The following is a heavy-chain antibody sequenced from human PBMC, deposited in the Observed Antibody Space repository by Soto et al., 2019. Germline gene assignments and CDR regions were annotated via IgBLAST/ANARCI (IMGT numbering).Heavy chain of an antibody. CDR3: LTWSHKVLTGPDGYGMDV. D-gene: IGHD3-9*01. CDR1: GGPFSCCA. V-gene: IGHV3-23*01. J-gene: IGHJ6*02. CDR2: ISSNGGYT. Sequence: PGGSLRLSCAASGGPFSCCALIWVRQAPGGGLEWVSFISSNGGYTNYADSVKGRFSISRDNSNNMLYLQMSSLRAEDSAIYYCLTWSHKVLTGPDGYGMDVWGQGTTVTVSS.